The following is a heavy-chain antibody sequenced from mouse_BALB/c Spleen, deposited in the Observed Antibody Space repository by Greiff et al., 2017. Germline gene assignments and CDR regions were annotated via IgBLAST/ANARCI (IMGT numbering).Heavy chain of an antibody. CDR1: GYTFTSYW. CDR3: ARSQLGRGTWFAY. D-gene: IGHD4-1*02. V-gene: IGHV1-7*01. Sequence: QVQLQQSGAELAKPGASVKMSCKASGYTFTSYWMHWVKQRPGQGLEWIGYINPSTGYTEYNQKFKDKATLTADKSSSTAYMQLSSLTSEDSAVYYCARSQLGRGTWFAYWGQGTLVTVSA. CDR2: INPSTGYT. J-gene: IGHJ3*01.